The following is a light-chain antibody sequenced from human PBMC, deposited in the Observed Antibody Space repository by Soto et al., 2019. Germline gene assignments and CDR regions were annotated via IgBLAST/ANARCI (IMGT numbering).Light chain of an antibody. J-gene: IGKJ2*01. CDR3: QQTYSSPPYT. V-gene: IGKV1-39*01. Sequence: DVQMTQSPSSLSASVGDRVTITCRASLSISTYLNWYQVVPGKPPRLLIYAASTLQSGVPSRFSGSGSGTDFTLTINSLQPDDFATYYCQQTYSSPPYTFGQGTNLEIK. CDR2: AAS. CDR1: LSISTY.